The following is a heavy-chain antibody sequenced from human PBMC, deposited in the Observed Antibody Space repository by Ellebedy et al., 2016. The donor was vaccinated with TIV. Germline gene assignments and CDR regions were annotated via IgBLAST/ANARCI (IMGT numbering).Heavy chain of an antibody. J-gene: IGHJ4*01. D-gene: IGHD2-21*01. CDR1: GESFSGYY. CDR3: ARGIVALQPLKHFDS. CDR2: INHGGGA. Sequence: SETLSLXXAVYGESFSGYYWTWIRQPPGKGLEWIGEINHGGGANCNPSLKSRVTLSVDTSKNQFSLKVNSVTAADTAVYYCARGIVALQPLKHFDSWGHGTLVTVSS. V-gene: IGHV4-34*01.